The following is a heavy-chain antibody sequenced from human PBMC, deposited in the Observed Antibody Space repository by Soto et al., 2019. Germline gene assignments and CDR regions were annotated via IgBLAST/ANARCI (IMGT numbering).Heavy chain of an antibody. J-gene: IGHJ6*02. Sequence: QVQLVQSGAEVQKPGSSVKVSCKASGGTFSSYAISWVRQAPGQGLEWMGGIIPIFGTANYAQKFQGRVTITADESTSTAYMELSSLRSEDTAVYYCARGGSPRWLQLPGYYGMDVWGQGTTVTVSS. CDR3: ARGGSPRWLQLPGYYGMDV. CDR1: GGTFSSYA. V-gene: IGHV1-69*01. CDR2: IIPIFGTA. D-gene: IGHD5-12*01.